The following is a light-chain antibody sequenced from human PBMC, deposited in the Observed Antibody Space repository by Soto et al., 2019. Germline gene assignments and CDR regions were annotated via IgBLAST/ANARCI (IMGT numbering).Light chain of an antibody. V-gene: IGKV3-20*01. CDR3: HQGT. CDR1: QTIRSNY. Sequence: EIVLTQSPGTLSLSPGEGATLSCRASQTIRSNYLAWYQQKPGQAPRLLIYSATSRATGVPDRFSGSGSGTDFTLTISRLEPEDFAMYYCHQGTFGQGTKLEI. J-gene: IGKJ2*01. CDR2: SAT.